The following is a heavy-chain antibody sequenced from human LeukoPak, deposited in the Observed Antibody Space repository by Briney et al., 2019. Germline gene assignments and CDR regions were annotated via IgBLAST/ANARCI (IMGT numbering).Heavy chain of an antibody. CDR3: AKDKNYYDSGGYYYNLDF. CDR2: IRSSDGST. CDR1: GFNLSRYA. D-gene: IGHD3-22*01. J-gene: IGHJ4*02. Sequence: GALSLSCAGSGFNLSRYALSWVRQAPGKGVEWGSAIRSSDGSTYYADSVKGRFTISRDNSKNTLYLQMNSLRAEDTAVYYCAKDKNYYDSGGYYYNLDFWGQGTLVTVSS. V-gene: IGHV3-23*01.